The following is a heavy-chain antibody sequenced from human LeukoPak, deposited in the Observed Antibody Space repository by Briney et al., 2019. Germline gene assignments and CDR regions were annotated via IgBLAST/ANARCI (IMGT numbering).Heavy chain of an antibody. CDR1: GYTFTSYD. CDR3: AREWNHYGSGSHSDYYYGMDV. D-gene: IGHD3-10*01. J-gene: IGHJ6*02. Sequence: ASVKVSCKASGYTFTSYDISWVRQASGQGLEWMGWMNPNSGNTGYAQKFQGRVTMTRNTSISTAYMELSSLRSEDTAVYYCAREWNHYGSGSHSDYYYGMDVWGQGTTVTVSS. V-gene: IGHV1-8*01. CDR2: MNPNSGNT.